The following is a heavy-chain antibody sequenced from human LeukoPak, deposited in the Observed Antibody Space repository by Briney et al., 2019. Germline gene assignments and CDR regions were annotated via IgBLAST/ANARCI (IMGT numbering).Heavy chain of an antibody. D-gene: IGHD3-10*01. CDR3: ARESETPGVNAFDI. CDR2: INPNSGGT. Sequence: GASVKVSCKASAYTFTGYYMHWVRQAPGQGLEWMGWINPNSGGTNYAQKFQGRVTMTRDTSISTAYMELSRLRSDDTAVYYCARESETPGVNAFDIWGQGTMVTVSS. J-gene: IGHJ3*02. CDR1: AYTFTGYY. V-gene: IGHV1-2*02.